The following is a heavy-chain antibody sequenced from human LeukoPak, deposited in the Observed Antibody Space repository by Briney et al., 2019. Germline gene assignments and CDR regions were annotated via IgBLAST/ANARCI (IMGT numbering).Heavy chain of an antibody. V-gene: IGHV4-39*07. D-gene: IGHD3-10*01. J-gene: IGHJ4*02. Sequence: SETLSLTCTVSGGSISSYYWGWIRQPPGKGLEWIGSIYYSGSTYYNPSLKSRVTISVDTSKNQFSLKLSSVTAADTAVYYCARVVMYGSGSYPYTHDYWGQGTLVTVSS. CDR1: GGSISSYY. CDR3: ARVVMYGSGSYPYTHDY. CDR2: IYYSGST.